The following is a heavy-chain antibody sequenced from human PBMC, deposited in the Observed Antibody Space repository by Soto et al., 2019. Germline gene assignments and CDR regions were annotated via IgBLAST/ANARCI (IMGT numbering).Heavy chain of an antibody. Sequence: PVGSLILSRGASGFTFNSYNMSWVRQAQGKGLERVSYISESSSTIYYADSVKGRFTISRGNAKNSLYLQMNSLRDEDTAVYYCARDPPYCSGGSCRDYYYYGMDVWGQGTTVTVSS. CDR2: ISESSSTI. CDR1: GFTFNSYN. CDR3: ARDPPYCSGGSCRDYYYYGMDV. V-gene: IGHV3-48*02. J-gene: IGHJ6*02. D-gene: IGHD2-15*01.